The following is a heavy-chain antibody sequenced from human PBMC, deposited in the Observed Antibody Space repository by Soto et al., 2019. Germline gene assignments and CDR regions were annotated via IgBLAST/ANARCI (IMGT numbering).Heavy chain of an antibody. CDR1: GFTFISYT. CDR2: IGSDSNYI. CDR3: AAHYYYYGMDV. J-gene: IGHJ6*02. Sequence: GGSLRLSCAASGFTFISYTMNWVRQAPGKGLEWVSTIGSDSNYIYYADSVKGRFTISRDNAKNSLHLQMNSLTAADTAVYYCAAHYYYYGMDVWGQGTTVTVSS. V-gene: IGHV3-21*01.